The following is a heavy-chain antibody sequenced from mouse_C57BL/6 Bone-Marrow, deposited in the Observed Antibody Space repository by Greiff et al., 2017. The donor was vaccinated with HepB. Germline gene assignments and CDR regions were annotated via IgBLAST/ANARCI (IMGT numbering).Heavy chain of an antibody. D-gene: IGHD2-4*01. CDR2: ISDGGSYT. CDR1: GFTFSSYA. Sequence: EVKLVESGGGLVKPGGSLKLSCAASGFTFSSYAMSWVRQTPEKRLEWVATISDGGSYTYYPDNVKGRFTISRDNAKINLYLQMSHLKSEDTAMYYCARDYDYDDAMDYWGQGTSVTVSS. J-gene: IGHJ4*01. V-gene: IGHV5-4*01. CDR3: ARDYDYDDAMDY.